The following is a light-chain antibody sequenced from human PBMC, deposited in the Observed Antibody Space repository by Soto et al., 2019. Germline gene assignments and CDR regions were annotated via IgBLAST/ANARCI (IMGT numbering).Light chain of an antibody. V-gene: IGKV1-39*01. CDR1: QSIGSY. CDR2: AAS. CDR3: QQTYSTPLT. Sequence: DIQMKQSASSLSASLGDRVTITCRASQSIGSYLSWYQQKPGKAPNLLIYAASTLQSGVPSRFSGSGSGTDFTLTISSLQPEDFATYYCQQTYSTPLTSGQGTRPEI. J-gene: IGKJ5*01.